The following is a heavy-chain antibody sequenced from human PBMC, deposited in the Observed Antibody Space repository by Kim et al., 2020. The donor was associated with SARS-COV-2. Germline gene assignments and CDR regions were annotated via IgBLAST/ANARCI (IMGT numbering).Heavy chain of an antibody. CDR3: ARGWKLGGRVGNYFDY. Sequence: SETLSLTCAVYGGSFSGYYWSWIRQPPGKGLEWIGEINHSGSTNYNPSLKSRVTISVDTSKNQFSLKLSSVTAADTAMYCCARGWKLGGRVGNYFDYWGQGTLVTVSS. V-gene: IGHV4-34*01. CDR1: GGSFSGYY. J-gene: IGHJ4*02. D-gene: IGHD2-15*01. CDR2: INHSGST.